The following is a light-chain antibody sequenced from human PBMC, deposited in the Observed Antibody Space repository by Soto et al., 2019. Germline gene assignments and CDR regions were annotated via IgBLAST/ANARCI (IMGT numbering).Light chain of an antibody. Sequence: EIVLTQSPGTLSLSPGERATLSCRASHSVSGRYLAWHQQKPGQAPRLLIYGASSRATGIPDRFSGSGSGTDFTLIISRLEPEDFAVHYCQLYGSPWTFGQGTKVEIK. CDR1: HSVSGRY. V-gene: IGKV3-20*01. CDR3: QLYGSPWT. J-gene: IGKJ1*01. CDR2: GAS.